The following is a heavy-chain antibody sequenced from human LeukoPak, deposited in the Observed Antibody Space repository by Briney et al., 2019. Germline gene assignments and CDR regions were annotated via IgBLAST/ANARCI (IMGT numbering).Heavy chain of an antibody. CDR1: GGSINNYYW. J-gene: IGHJ4*02. Sequence: TLSLTCTVSGGSINNYYWSWVRQPPGKALEWLALIYWNDDKRYSPSLKSRLTITKDTSKNQVVLTMTNMDPVDTATYYCAHIYVLRFLDRKDPYFDYWGQGTLVTVSS. V-gene: IGHV2-5*01. D-gene: IGHD3-3*01. CDR2: IYWNDDK. CDR3: AHIYVLRFLDRKDPYFDY.